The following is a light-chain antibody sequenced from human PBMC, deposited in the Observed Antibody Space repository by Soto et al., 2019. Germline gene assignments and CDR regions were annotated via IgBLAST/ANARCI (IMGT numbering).Light chain of an antibody. V-gene: IGLV2-14*01. J-gene: IGLJ1*01. CDR1: SSDFGGYNY. CDR3: TSYTTSSTLVV. Sequence: QSALAQPASVSGSPGQSITISCTGTSSDFGGYNYVSWYQHHPGKAPKLMLYEVSNRPSGVSNRFSGSKSGNTASLTISGLQAEDEADYYCTSYTTSSTLVVFGSGTKVTVL. CDR2: EVS.